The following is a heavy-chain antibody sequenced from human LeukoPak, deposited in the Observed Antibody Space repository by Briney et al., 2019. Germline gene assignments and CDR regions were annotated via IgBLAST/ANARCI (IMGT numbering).Heavy chain of an antibody. CDR3: ARVGSYYYYYMDV. V-gene: IGHV4-59*01. Sequence: PLETLSLTCTVSGGSISSYYWSWIRQPPGKGLEWIGYIYYSGSTNYNPSLKSRVTISVDTSKNQFSLKLSSVTAADTAVYYCARVGSYYYYYMDVWGKGTTVTVSS. J-gene: IGHJ6*03. D-gene: IGHD1-14*01. CDR2: IYYSGST. CDR1: GGSISSYY.